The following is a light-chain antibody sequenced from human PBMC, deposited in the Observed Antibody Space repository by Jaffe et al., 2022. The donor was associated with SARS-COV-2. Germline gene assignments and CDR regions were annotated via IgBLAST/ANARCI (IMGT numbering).Light chain of an antibody. Sequence: QSVLTQPPSASGTPGQRVTISCSGSGSNIGSNTVNWYHHLPGTAPKLLIYSNNQRPSGVPDRFSGSKSGISASLAISGLQSEDEADYYCAAWDDSLNGPVFGGGTKLTV. V-gene: IGLV1-44*01. J-gene: IGLJ3*02. CDR3: AAWDDSLNGPV. CDR2: SNN. CDR1: GSNIGSNT.